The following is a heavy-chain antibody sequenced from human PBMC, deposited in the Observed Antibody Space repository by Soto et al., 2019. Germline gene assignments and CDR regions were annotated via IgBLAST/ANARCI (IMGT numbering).Heavy chain of an antibody. V-gene: IGHV1-69*01. CDR3: AREGGRHSGEIEY. CDR2: IIPIFGTA. D-gene: IGHD1-26*01. CDR1: GGTFSSYS. Sequence: QVQLVQSGAEVKKPGSSVKVSCKASGGTFSSYSINWVRQAPGQGLEWMGEIIPIFGTANYAQKFQGRVTINANESTSTAYMELSSLRSEDTAVYYCAREGGRHSGEIEYCGQGTLVTVSS. J-gene: IGHJ4*02.